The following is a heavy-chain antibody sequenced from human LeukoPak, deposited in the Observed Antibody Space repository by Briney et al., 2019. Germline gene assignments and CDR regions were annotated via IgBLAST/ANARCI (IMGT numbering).Heavy chain of an antibody. CDR2: ISSSSSYI. J-gene: IGHJ4*02. D-gene: IGHD6-13*01. CDR3: ARLITAPFYFDC. V-gene: IGHV3-21*01. Sequence: GGSLRLSCAASGFTFSSYSMNWVRQAPGKGLEWVSSISSSSSYIYYTDSMKGRFTISRDNAKNSLYLQMNSLRAEDTAVYYCARLITAPFYFDCWGQGTLVTVSS. CDR1: GFTFSSYS.